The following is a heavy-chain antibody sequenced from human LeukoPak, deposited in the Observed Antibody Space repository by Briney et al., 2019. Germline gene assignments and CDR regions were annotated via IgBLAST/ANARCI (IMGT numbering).Heavy chain of an antibody. J-gene: IGHJ4*02. Sequence: PSETLSLTCTVSGVSSSSSYWSWIRQPPGKGLEWIGYIFYTGDSNHNPSLKSRVSISLDTSKDQISPKLSSVTAADTAVYYCARHRFASPLDSWGQGTLVTVSS. CDR1: GVSSSSSY. CDR3: ARHRFASPLDS. V-gene: IGHV4-59*08. CDR2: IFYTGDS. D-gene: IGHD2-21*01.